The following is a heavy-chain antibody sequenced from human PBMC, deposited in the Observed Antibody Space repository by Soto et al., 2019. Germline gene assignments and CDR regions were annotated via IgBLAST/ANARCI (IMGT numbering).Heavy chain of an antibody. CDR3: ARDPKTSGGQHLAFNYSDS. V-gene: IGHV3-30-3*01. D-gene: IGHD2-2*01. CDR2: ISYDGTNK. CDR1: GFSFSISP. J-gene: IGHJ4*02. Sequence: QVQLVESGGGVVQPGRSLRLSCAASGFSFSISPMHWVRQAPGKGPEWVALISYDGTNKFYADSVKGRFTISRDNSKSTLYWQVDSLRPEDAAVYYCARDPKTSGGQHLAFNYSDSWGQGTLVTVAS.